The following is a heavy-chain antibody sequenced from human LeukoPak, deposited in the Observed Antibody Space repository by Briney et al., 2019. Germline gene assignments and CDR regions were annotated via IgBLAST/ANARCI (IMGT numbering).Heavy chain of an antibody. CDR1: GFTFSSYS. J-gene: IGHJ6*03. CDR2: INSYSSDI. D-gene: IGHD4/OR15-4a*01. V-gene: IGHV3-21*01. CDR3: ARLSTDYYYMDV. Sequence: PGGSLRLSCATSGFTFSSYSMTWVRQAPGKGLDWVSSINSYSSDIYYADSVKGRFIISRDNAKNSLYLQFNSLRAEDTAVYYCARLSTDYYYMDVWGKGTTVTISS.